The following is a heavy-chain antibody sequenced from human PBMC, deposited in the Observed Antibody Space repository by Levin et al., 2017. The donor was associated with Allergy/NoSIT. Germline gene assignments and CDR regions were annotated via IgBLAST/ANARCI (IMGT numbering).Heavy chain of an antibody. D-gene: IGHD1-26*01. Sequence: GESLKISCKVSGYTLTELSMHWVRQAPGKGLEWMGGFDPEDGETIYAQKFQGRVTMTEDTSTDTAYMELSSLRSEDTAVYYCATGLLSGSYLYFDYWGQGTLVTVSS. J-gene: IGHJ4*02. V-gene: IGHV1-24*01. CDR2: FDPEDGET. CDR3: ATGLLSGSYLYFDY. CDR1: GYTLTELS.